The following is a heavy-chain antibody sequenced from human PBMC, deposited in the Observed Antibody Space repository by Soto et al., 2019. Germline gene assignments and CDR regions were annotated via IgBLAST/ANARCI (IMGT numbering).Heavy chain of an antibody. J-gene: IGHJ4*02. V-gene: IGHV4-61*01. CDR2: IYYSGST. CDR3: ARVRRKFDTSGLVDY. D-gene: IGHD3-22*01. CDR1: GGSVSSGSYY. Sequence: PSETLSLTCTVSGGSVSSGSYYWSWIRQPPGKGLEWIGYIYYSGSTYYNPSLQSRVTMSVDRSRNQFSLKLNSVTAADTAVYYCARVRRKFDTSGLVDYWGQGTLVTVSS.